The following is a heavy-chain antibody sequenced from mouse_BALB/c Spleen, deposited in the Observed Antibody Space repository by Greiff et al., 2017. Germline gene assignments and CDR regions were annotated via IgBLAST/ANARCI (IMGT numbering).Heavy chain of an antibody. D-gene: IGHD2-4*01. CDR2: IDPANGNT. J-gene: IGHJ4*01. CDR1: GFNIKDTY. V-gene: IGHV14-3*02. Sequence: VQLKESGAELVKPGASVKLSCTASGFNIKDTYMHWVKQRPEQGLEWIGRIDPANGNTKYDPKFQGKATITADTSSNTAYLQLSSLTSEDTAVYYCARTMNPRAMDYWGQGTSVTVSS. CDR3: ARTMNPRAMDY.